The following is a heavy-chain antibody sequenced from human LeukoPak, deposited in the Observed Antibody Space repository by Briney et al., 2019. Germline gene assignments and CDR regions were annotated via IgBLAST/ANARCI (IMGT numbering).Heavy chain of an antibody. V-gene: IGHV1-2*02. CDR2: INPNSGGT. CDR3: ARVLRQLPGEYYYYGMDV. D-gene: IGHD3-16*01. J-gene: IGHJ6*02. CDR1: GYTFTGYY. Sequence: ASVMVSCKASGYTFTGYYMHWVRQAPGQGLEWMGWINPNSGGTNYAQKFQGRVTMTRDTSISTAYMELSRLRSDDTAVYYCARVLRQLPGEYYYYGMDVWGQGTTVTVSS.